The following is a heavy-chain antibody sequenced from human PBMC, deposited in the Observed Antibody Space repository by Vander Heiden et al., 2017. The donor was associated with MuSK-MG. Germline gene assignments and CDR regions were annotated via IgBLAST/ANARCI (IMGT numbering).Heavy chain of an antibody. J-gene: IGHJ4*01. V-gene: IGHV1-46*03. CDR2: INPSGGAT. Sequence: QVQLVQSGAEVKKPGASVKVSCKASGYTFTSYYMHWVRQAPGQGLEWMGIINPSGGATSDTQKFQGRVTMTRDTATSTVFMEMSRMRSEDTAVYYDTRGSDEYGADYWGHGTMVTVYS. CDR1: GYTFTSYY. CDR3: TRGSDEYGADY. D-gene: IGHD4-17*01.